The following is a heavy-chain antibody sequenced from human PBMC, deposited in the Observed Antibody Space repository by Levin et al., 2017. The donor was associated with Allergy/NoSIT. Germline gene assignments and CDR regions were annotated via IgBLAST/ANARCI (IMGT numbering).Heavy chain of an antibody. J-gene: IGHJ3*02. CDR1: GFTFSSYG. D-gene: IGHD7-27*01. CDR2: ISYDGSNK. Sequence: PGGSLRLSCAASGFTFSSYGMHWVRQAPGKGLEWVAVISYDGSNKYYADSVKGRFTISRDNSKNTLYLQMNSLRAEDTAVYYCAKWGHFLVRPNAFDIWGQGTMVTVSS. CDR3: AKWGHFLVRPNAFDI. V-gene: IGHV3-30*18.